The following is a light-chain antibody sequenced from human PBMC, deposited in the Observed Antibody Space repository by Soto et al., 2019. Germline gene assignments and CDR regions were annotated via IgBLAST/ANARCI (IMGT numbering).Light chain of an antibody. V-gene: IGKV4-1*01. CDR2: WAS. CDR3: QQYFSTPPVT. CDR1: QSIFYHSNSKNY. J-gene: IGKJ3*01. Sequence: SCKSSQSIFYHSNSKNYLAWYQQKPGQPPKLLISWASTRESGVPDRFSGSGSGTDFTLTISSLQAEDVAVYYCQQYFSTPPVTFGPGTKVEIQ.